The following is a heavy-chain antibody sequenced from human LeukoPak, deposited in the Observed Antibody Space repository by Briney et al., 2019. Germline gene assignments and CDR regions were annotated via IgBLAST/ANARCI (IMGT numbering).Heavy chain of an antibody. CDR3: ARDRGDGYNYNWYFDH. Sequence: PSQTLSLTCTVSGGSISSGSYYWSWIRQPAGKGLEWIGRIYTSGTTNYNPSLKSRVTISLDTSKNQFSLKLSSVTAADTAVYYCARDRGDGYNYNWYFDHGGRGTLVTVSS. V-gene: IGHV4-61*02. D-gene: IGHD5-24*01. CDR1: GGSISSGSYY. J-gene: IGHJ2*01. CDR2: IYTSGTT.